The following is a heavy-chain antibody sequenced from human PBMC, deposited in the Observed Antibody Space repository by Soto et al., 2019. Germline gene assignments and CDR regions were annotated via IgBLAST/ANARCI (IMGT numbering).Heavy chain of an antibody. CDR3: DRDLGVVATLDY. J-gene: IGHJ4*02. D-gene: IGHD5-12*01. CDR1: GASISGGGHY. Sequence: QVQLQESGPGLVKPSQTLSLTCNVSGASISGGGHYWTWIRQPPGEGLEWIGYIYGSANTYYRPSLKSRVTISVDTAKNQFSLKLSSVTAAHTAVYYCDRDLGVVATLDYWGQGTLVTVSS. CDR2: IYGSANT. V-gene: IGHV4-30-4*01.